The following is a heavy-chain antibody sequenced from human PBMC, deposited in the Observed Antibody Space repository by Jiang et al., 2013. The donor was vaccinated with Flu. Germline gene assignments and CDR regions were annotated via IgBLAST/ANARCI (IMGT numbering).Heavy chain of an antibody. CDR1: GYAFSNYG. Sequence: HSGAEVKKPGASVKVSCKASGYAFSNYGLSWVRQAPGQGLEWVGWIGAYDDSPKYAQNFQGRVTMTTDISTSTAYMELRGLISDDTAVYYCARDTAWSDRFYLYYGMDVVGPGDHGRRLL. CDR3: ARDTAWSDRFYLYYGMDV. V-gene: IGHV1-18*01. D-gene: IGHD3-22*01. J-gene: IGHJ6*02. CDR2: IGAYDDSP.